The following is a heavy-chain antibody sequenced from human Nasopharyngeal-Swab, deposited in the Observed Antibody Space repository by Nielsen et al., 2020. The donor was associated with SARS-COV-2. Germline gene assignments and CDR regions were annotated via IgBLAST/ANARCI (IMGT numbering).Heavy chain of an antibody. Sequence: WVRQAPGQRLEWMGWINPGNGNTKYSQEIQGRVTITRDTPASTAYMELSSLRSEDPAIYYCARDLGGYYHYMDVWGKGTTVTVSS. V-gene: IGHV1-3*01. D-gene: IGHD3-16*01. CDR2: INPGNGNT. J-gene: IGHJ6*03. CDR3: ARDLGGYYHYMDV.